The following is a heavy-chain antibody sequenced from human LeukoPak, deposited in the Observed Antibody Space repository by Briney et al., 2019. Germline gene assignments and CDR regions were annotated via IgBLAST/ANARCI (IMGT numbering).Heavy chain of an antibody. CDR1: GFTVSSNY. J-gene: IGHJ4*02. CDR3: ARVTSSGWYSFDY. Sequence: GGSLRLSCAASGFTVSSNYMSWVRQAPGKGLEWVSSISSSSSYIYYADSVKGRFTISRDNAKNTLYLQMNSLRAEDTAMYYCARVTSSGWYSFDYWGQGTLITVSS. D-gene: IGHD6-19*01. CDR2: ISSSSSYI. V-gene: IGHV3-21*01.